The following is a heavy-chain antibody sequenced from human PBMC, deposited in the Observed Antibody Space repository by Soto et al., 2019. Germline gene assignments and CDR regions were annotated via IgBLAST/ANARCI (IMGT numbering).Heavy chain of an antibody. J-gene: IGHJ4*02. CDR3: GRLHYYGSELSHTEYYFDY. CDR2: IYPGDSDT. D-gene: IGHD3-10*01. CDR1: GYSFTNHW. V-gene: IGHV5-51*01. Sequence: GESLKISCQTSGYSFTNHWIGWVRQMPGKGLEWMGIIYPGDSDTRYSPSFQGQVTISADKSISTAYLQWSSLKASDTGMYYCGRLHYYGSELSHTEYYFDYWGQGALVSVSS.